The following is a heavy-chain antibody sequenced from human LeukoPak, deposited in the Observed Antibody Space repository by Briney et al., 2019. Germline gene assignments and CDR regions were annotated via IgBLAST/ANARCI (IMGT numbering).Heavy chain of an antibody. V-gene: IGHV3-30*02. Sequence: GGTLRLSCAASGFTFSSSGMSWVRQAPGKGLEWVAFIRYDGSNKYYADSVEGRFTISRDNSKNTLYLQMNSLRAEDTAVYYCEGTQWPRDYWGQGTLVTVSS. CDR1: GFTFSSSG. CDR3: EGTQWPRDY. D-gene: IGHD6-19*01. CDR2: IRYDGSNK. J-gene: IGHJ4*02.